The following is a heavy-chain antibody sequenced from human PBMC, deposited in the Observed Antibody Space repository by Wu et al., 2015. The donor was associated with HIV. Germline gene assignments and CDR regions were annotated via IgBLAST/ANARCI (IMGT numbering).Heavy chain of an antibody. D-gene: IGHD3-10*01. CDR3: TRDELFRVDDAFDL. CDR1: GYTSTDYF. J-gene: IGHJ3*01. Sequence: QVHLMQSGAEVKKPGASVKVSCKASGYTSTDYFVHWVRQAPGQNFEWMGWTNVNTGGTNYAPKFQGRVTMTRDTSISTAYIELSGLTSDDTAVYYCTRDELFRVDDAFDLWGQGTLVTVSS. CDR2: TNVNTGGT. V-gene: IGHV1-2*02.